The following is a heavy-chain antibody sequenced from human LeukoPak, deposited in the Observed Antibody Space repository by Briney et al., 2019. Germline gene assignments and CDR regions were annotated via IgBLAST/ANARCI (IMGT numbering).Heavy chain of an antibody. V-gene: IGHV4-59*12. J-gene: IGHJ4*02. CDR1: GGSINSYY. Sequence: SETLSLTCTVSGGSINSYYWSWIRQSPGKGLEWIGYIYSSGSTNYNPSLKGRVTISVDRSKNQFPLKLSSVTAADTAVYYCARGLDGFQYYFDYWGQGTLVTVSS. D-gene: IGHD4-17*01. CDR2: IYSSGST. CDR3: ARGLDGFQYYFDY.